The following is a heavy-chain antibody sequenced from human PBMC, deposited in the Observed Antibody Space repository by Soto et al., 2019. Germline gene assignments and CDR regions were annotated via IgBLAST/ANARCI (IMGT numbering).Heavy chain of an antibody. CDR1: GGSISSGGYY. D-gene: IGHD2-2*01. CDR3: SRVVVVPADMAV. Sequence: SETLSLTCTVSGGSISSGGYYWSWIRQHPGKGLEWIGYIYYSGSTYYNPSLKSRVTISVDTSKNQFSLKLSSVTAADTAVYYFSRVVVVPADMAVWGQGSTVTVSS. J-gene: IGHJ6*02. V-gene: IGHV4-31*03. CDR2: IYYSGST.